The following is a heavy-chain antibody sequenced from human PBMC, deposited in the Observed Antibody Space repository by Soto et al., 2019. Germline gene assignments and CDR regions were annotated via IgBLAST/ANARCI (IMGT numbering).Heavy chain of an antibody. V-gene: IGHV4-4*07. CDR1: GSPISGYF. J-gene: IGHJ5*02. CDR2: SYASGTT. Sequence: QVQLQESGPGLVKPSETLALTCNVSGSPISGYFWSWIRQPAGKGLEWIVRSYASGTTDFNPSLKSRVSMSVDVSKRQVFLTLTSVSAVDTAIYYCVRDGSKTLRKVLAPWGGGLSFTVS. CDR3: VRDGSKTLRKVLAP. D-gene: IGHD2-2*03.